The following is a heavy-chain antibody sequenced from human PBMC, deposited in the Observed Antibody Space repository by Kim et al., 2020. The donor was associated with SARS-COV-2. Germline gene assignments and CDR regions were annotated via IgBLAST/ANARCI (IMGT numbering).Heavy chain of an antibody. CDR3: GGSYSSSWYES. CDR2: INAGNGNT. V-gene: IGHV1-3*01. CDR1: GYTFTNYA. J-gene: IGHJ5*01. Sequence: ASVKVSCKASGYTFTNYAMHWVRQAPGQRLEWMGWINAGNGNTKYSQKFQDRVTITSDTSASTAYMELSSLRFEDTAVYYCGGSYSSSWYESWGQGTLVTVSS. D-gene: IGHD6-13*01.